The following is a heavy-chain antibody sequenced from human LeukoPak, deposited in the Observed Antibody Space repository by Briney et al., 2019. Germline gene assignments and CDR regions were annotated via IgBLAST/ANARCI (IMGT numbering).Heavy chain of an antibody. CDR1: GYTFTGYY. D-gene: IGHD3-22*01. Sequence: ASVKVSCKASGYTFTGYYMHWVRQAPGQGLEWMGWINPNSGGTNYAQKFQGRVTMTRDTSISTAYMELSRLRSDDTAVYYCARVGIYYYDSSGYYYDPLYYFDYWGQGTLVTVSS. CDR3: ARVGIYYYDSSGYYYDPLYYFDY. CDR2: INPNSGGT. V-gene: IGHV1-2*02. J-gene: IGHJ4*02.